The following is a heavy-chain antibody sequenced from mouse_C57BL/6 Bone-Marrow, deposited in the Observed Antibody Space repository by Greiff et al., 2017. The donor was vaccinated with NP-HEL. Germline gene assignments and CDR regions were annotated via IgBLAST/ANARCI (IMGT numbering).Heavy chain of an antibody. D-gene: IGHD2-4*01. V-gene: IGHV1-18*01. CDR2: INPNNGGT. CDR1: GYTFTDYN. CDR3: ARGGVGLPPWGFDV. J-gene: IGHJ1*03. Sequence: EVQLQQSGPELVKPGASVKIPCKASGYTFTDYNMDWVKQSHGKSLEWIGDINPNNGGTIYNQKFKGKATLTVDKSSSTAYMELRSLTSEDTAVDYCARGGVGLPPWGFDVWGTGTTVTVSS.